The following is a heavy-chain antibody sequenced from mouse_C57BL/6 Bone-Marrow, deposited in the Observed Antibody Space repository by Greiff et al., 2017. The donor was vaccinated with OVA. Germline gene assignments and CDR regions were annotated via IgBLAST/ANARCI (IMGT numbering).Heavy chain of an antibody. D-gene: IGHD2-4*01. J-gene: IGHJ2*01. CDR3: ASRYDYDVPYFDH. CDR1: GYTFTSYW. CDR2: IHPNSGST. Sequence: QVQLQQPGAELVKPGASVKLSCKASGYTFTSYWMHWVKQRPGQGLEWIGMIHPNSGSTNYNEKFKSKATLTVDKSSSTAYMQLSSLTSEDSAVYYCASRYDYDVPYFDHWGQGTTLTVSS. V-gene: IGHV1-64*01.